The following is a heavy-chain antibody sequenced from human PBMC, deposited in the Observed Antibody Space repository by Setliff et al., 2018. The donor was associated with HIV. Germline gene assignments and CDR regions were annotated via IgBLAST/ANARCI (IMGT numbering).Heavy chain of an antibody. CDR2: MNPNSGNT. CDR3: ARGAYYGSGSYYDSRY. D-gene: IGHD3-10*01. CDR1: GYTFTSCD. J-gene: IGHJ4*02. V-gene: IGHV1-8*01. Sequence: ASVKVSCKASGYTFTSCDINWVRQATGQGLEWMGWMNPNSGNTGYAQKFQGRVTMTRTTSISTAYMELSSLRSEDTAVYYCARGAYYGSGSYYDSRYWGQGTLVTVSS.